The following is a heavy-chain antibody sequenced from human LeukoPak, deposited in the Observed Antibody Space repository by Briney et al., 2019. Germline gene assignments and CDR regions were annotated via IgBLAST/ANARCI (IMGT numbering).Heavy chain of an antibody. Sequence: GGSLRLSCAASGFTFSSYAKHWVRQAPGKGLEWVAVISYDGSNKYYADSVKGRFTISRDNSKNTLYLQMNSLRAEDTAVYYCARETTGIAAVAFDYWGQGTLVTVSS. CDR1: GFTFSSYA. CDR3: ARETTGIAAVAFDY. CDR2: ISYDGSNK. J-gene: IGHJ4*02. V-gene: IGHV3-30-3*01. D-gene: IGHD6-13*01.